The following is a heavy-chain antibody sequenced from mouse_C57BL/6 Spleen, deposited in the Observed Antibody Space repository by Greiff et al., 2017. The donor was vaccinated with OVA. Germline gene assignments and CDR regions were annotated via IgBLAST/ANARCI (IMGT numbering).Heavy chain of an antibody. Sequence: EVQLQQSGPVLVKPGASVKMSCKASGYTFTDYYMNWVKQSHGKSLEWIGVLNPYNGGTSYNQKFKGKATLTVNKSSSTAYMELNSRTSEDSAVYDCAREDYGSSYGCDYWGQGTTLTVSS. CDR2: LNPYNGGT. V-gene: IGHV1-19*01. D-gene: IGHD1-1*01. J-gene: IGHJ2*01. CDR3: AREDYGSSYGCDY. CDR1: GYTFTDYY.